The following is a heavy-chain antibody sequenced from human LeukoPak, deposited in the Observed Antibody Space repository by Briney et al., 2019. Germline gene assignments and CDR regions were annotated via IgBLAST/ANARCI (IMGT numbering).Heavy chain of an antibody. D-gene: IGHD2-2*01. CDR2: INPSGGST. CDR3: AREEVVPAAIHYYYYMDV. V-gene: IGHV1-46*01. CDR1: GYTFTSYY. Sequence: ASVKVSCKASGYTFTSYYMHWVRQAPGQGLEWMGIINPSGGSTSYAQKFQGRVTMTRDTSTSTVYMELSSLRSEDTAVYYCAREEVVPAAIHYYYYMDVWGKGTTVTVSS. J-gene: IGHJ6*03.